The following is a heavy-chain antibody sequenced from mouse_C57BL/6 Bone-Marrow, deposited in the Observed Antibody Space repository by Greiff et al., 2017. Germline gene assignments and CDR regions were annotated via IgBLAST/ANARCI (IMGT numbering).Heavy chain of an antibody. J-gene: IGHJ4*01. V-gene: IGHV1-81*01. Sequence: VKLMESGAELARPGASVKLSCKASGYTFTSYGISWVKQRTGQGLEWIGEIYPRSGNTYYNEKFKGKATLTADKSSSTAYMELRSLTSEDSAVYFCARRSNWAMDYWGQGTSVTVSS. CDR1: GYTFTSYG. CDR2: IYPRSGNT. CDR3: ARRSNWAMDY. D-gene: IGHD4-1*01.